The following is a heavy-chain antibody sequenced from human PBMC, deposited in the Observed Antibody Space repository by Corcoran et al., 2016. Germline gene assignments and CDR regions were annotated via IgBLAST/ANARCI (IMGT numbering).Heavy chain of an antibody. CDR2: IGTAGDT. CDR3: SRDLGRNYYYGIDV. Sequence: EVQLVESGGGLVQPGGSLRLSCAASGFTFSSYDMNWVRQATGKGLEWVSAIGTAGDTYYPGSVKGRFTISRENAKNSLYLQMNSLIAEDTAVYYYSRDLGRNYYYGIDVWGQGTTVTVSS. D-gene: IGHD3-16*01. V-gene: IGHV3-13*01. J-gene: IGHJ6*02. CDR1: GFTFSSYD.